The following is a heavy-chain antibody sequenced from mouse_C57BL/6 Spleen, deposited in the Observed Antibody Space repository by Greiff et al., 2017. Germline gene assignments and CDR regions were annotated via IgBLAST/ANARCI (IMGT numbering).Heavy chain of an antibody. CDR1: GFNIKDYY. V-gene: IGHV14-1*01. D-gene: IGHD1-1*01. CDR3: TANYGQAWFAY. J-gene: IGHJ3*01. Sequence: EVQLQQSGAELVRPGASVKLSCTASGFNIKDYYMHWVKQRPEQGLEWIGRIDPEDGDTEYAPKFQGKATMTADTSSNTAYLQLSSLTSEDTAVYYWTANYGQAWFAYWGQGTLVTVSA. CDR2: IDPEDGDT.